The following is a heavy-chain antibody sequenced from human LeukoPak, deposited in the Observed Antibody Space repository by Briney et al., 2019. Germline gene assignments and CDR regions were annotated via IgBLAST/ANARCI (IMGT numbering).Heavy chain of an antibody. V-gene: IGHV3-23*01. CDR3: AKGWSGYYYFDY. Sequence: GGSLRLSYAASGFTFSSYAMSWVRQAPGKGLEWVSVISGSGGSTYYADSVKGRFTISRDNSKNTLYLQMNSLRAEDTAVYYCAKGWSGYYYFDYWGQGTLLTVSS. J-gene: IGHJ4*02. CDR1: GFTFSSYA. D-gene: IGHD3-3*01. CDR2: ISGSGGST.